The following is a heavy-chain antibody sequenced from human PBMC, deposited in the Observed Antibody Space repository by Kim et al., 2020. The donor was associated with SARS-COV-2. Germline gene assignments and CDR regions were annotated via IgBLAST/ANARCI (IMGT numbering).Heavy chain of an antibody. D-gene: IGHD6-6*01. Sequence: SETLSLTCAVYGGSFSGYYWSWIRQPPGKGLEWIGEINHSGSTNYNPSLKSRVTISVDTSKNQFSLKLSSVTAADTAVYYCARGNSGPRRSYYYYYGMDV. J-gene: IGHJ6*01. CDR3: ARGNSGPRRSYYYYYGMDV. V-gene: IGHV4-34*01. CDR1: GGSFSGYY. CDR2: INHSGST.